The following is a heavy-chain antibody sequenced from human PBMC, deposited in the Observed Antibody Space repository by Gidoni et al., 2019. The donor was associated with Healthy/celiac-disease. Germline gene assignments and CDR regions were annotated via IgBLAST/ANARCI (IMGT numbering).Heavy chain of an antibody. V-gene: IGHV4-59*01. D-gene: IGHD4-17*01. Sequence: QVQLQESGPGLVKPSETLSLTCTVSGGSIKSYYWSWIRQPPGKGLEWIGYIYYSGSTNYNPSLKSRVTISVDTSKNQFSLKLSSVTAADTAVYYCARGTVTSPFSYYDYYMDVWGKGTTVTVSS. CDR2: IYYSGST. CDR3: ARGTVTSPFSYYDYYMDV. J-gene: IGHJ6*03. CDR1: GGSIKSYY.